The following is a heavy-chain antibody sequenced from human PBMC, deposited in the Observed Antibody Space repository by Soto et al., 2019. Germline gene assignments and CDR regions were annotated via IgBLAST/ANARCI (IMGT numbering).Heavy chain of an antibody. Sequence: QPGWSLRLSCASSVFGFISSAMIWARQPPGKGLGWVSVISGSGGAAYYADSVKGRFTISRDNSKNTLFLQMNSLRAEDTAIYYCANMLTSSNCFDIWGQGTMVTVSS. CDR2: ISGSGGAA. CDR3: ANMLTSSNCFDI. J-gene: IGHJ3*02. D-gene: IGHD7-27*01. V-gene: IGHV3-23*01. CDR1: VFGFISSA.